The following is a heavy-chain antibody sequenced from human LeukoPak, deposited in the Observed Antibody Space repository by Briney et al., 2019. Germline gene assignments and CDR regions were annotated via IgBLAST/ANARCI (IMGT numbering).Heavy chain of an antibody. Sequence: ASVKVSCKASGYTFTSYGISWVRQAPGQGLEWMGCISAYNGNTNYAQTLQGRVTMTTDTSTSTAYMELRSLRSADTAVYYCARVRWGAFDYWGQGTLVTVSS. CDR1: GYTFTSYG. CDR2: ISAYNGNT. D-gene: IGHD3-16*01. CDR3: ARVRWGAFDY. V-gene: IGHV1-18*01. J-gene: IGHJ4*02.